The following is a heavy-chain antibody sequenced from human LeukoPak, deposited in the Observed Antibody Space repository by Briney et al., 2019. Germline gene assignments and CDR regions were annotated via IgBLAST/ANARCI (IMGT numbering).Heavy chain of an antibody. CDR1: GFIFSDYY. J-gene: IGHJ4*02. D-gene: IGHD3-16*01. CDR3: ARISRSDGGGSDY. CDR2: ITAGGSTI. V-gene: IGHV3-11*01. Sequence: PGGSLRLSCAASGFIFSDYYMSWIRQAPGKGLEWVSYITAGGSTIYYVDSVRGRFTVSRDNAKNSLFLQMNSLRAEDTAVYYCARISRSDGGGSDYWGQGTLVTVSS.